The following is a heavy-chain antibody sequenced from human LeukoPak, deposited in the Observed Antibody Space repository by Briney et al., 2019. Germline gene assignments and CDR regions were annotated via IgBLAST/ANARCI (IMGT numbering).Heavy chain of an antibody. V-gene: IGHV3-23*01. CDR3: AKRGVVIRVILVGFHKEAYYFDS. Sequence: GGSLRLSCAVSGITLSNYGMSWVRQAPGKGLEWVAGISDSGRSTNYADSVKGRFTISRDNPKNTLYLQMNSLRAEDTAVYFCAKRGVVIRVILVGFHKEAYYFDSWGQGALVPVST. CDR1: GITLSNYG. CDR2: ISDSGRST. J-gene: IGHJ4*02. D-gene: IGHD2-15*01.